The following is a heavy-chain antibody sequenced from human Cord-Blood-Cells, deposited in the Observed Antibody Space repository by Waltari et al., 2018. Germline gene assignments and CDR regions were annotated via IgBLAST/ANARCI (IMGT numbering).Heavy chain of an antibody. D-gene: IGHD6-19*01. CDR1: GGSFSGYY. CDR3: ARGVAVAGIFDY. V-gene: IGHV4-34*01. J-gene: IGHJ4*02. Sequence: QVQLQQWGAGLLKPSETLSLICAVYGGSFSGYYWSWIRQPPGKGLEWIGEINHSGSTNYNPSLKRRVTISVDTSKNQFSLKLSSVTAADTAVYYCARGVAVAGIFDYWGQGTLVTVSS. CDR2: INHSGST.